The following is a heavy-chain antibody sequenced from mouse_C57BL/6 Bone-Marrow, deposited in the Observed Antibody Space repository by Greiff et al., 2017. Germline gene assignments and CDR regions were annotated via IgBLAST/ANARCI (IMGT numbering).Heavy chain of an antibody. CDR2: IDPENGDT. V-gene: IGHV14-4*01. J-gene: IGHJ3*01. Sequence: EVQRVESGAELVRPGASVKLSRTASGFNIKDDYMHWVKQRPEQGLEWIGWIDPENGDTEYASKFQGKATITADTSSNTAYLQLSSLTSEDTAVYYCTSLLCLSYWGQGTLVTVSA. CDR1: GFNIKDDY. D-gene: IGHD2-2*01. CDR3: TSLLCLSY.